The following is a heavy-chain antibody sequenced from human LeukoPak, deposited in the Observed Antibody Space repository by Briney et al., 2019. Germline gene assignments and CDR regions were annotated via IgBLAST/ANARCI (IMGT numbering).Heavy chain of an antibody. J-gene: IGHJ4*02. Sequence: ASVKVSCKASGYTFTGYYMHWVRQAPGQGLEWMGWINPNSGGTNYAQKFQGRVTMTRDTSISTAYMELSRLRSDDTAVYYCARSPLYYGSSGYGGADYWGQGTLVTVSS. D-gene: IGHD3-22*01. CDR1: GYTFTGYY. CDR3: ARSPLYYGSSGYGGADY. V-gene: IGHV1-2*02. CDR2: INPNSGGT.